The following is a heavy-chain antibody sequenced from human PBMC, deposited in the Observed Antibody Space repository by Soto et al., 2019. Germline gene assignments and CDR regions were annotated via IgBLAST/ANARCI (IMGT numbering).Heavy chain of an antibody. CDR3: ARDNSWIYYGSGSYYNPLNY. J-gene: IGHJ4*02. V-gene: IGHV3-21*01. D-gene: IGHD3-10*01. CDR1: GFSFSNYA. CDR2: ISSSSSYI. Sequence: GGSLRLSFAASGFSFSNYAMNWVRQAPGKGLEWVSSISSSSSYIYYADSVKGRFTISRDNAKNSLYLQMNSLRAEDTAVYYCARDNSWIYYGSGSYYNPLNYWGQGTLVTVSS.